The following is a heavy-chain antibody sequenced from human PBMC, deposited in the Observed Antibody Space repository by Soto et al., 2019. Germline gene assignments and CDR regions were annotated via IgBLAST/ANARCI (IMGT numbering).Heavy chain of an antibody. CDR2: ISAYNGNT. J-gene: IGHJ4*02. CDR1: GYTFASYA. CDR3: ARDPPQPDY. V-gene: IGHV1-18*01. Sequence: QVQLVQSGAEVKKPGASVKVSCKASGYTFASYAINWMRQAPGQGLERMGWISAYNGNTNYAQKLQARVTMTTDTSTSTAYRELRSLRSDDTAVYYCARDPPQPDYWGQGTLVTVSS.